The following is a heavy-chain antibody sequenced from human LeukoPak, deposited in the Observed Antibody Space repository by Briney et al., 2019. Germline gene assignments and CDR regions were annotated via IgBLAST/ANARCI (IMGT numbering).Heavy chain of an antibody. V-gene: IGHV4-34*01. J-gene: IGHJ4*02. CDR3: AGSFSGSYYFDY. CDR1: GGSFSGYY. CDR2: INHSGST. Sequence: PSETLSLTCAVYGGSFSGYYWSWIRQPPGKGLEWIGEINHSGSTNYNPSLKSRVTISVDTSKNQFSLKLSSVTAADTAVYYCAGSFSGSYYFDYWGQGTLVTVSS. D-gene: IGHD3-10*01.